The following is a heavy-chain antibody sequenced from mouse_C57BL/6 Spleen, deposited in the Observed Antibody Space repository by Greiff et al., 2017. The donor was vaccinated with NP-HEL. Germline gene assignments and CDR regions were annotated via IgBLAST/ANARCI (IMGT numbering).Heavy chain of an antibody. J-gene: IGHJ1*03. Sequence: EVQLQQSGPELVKPGASVKISCKASGYTFTDYYMNWVKQSHGKSLEWIGDINPNNGGTSYNQKFKVKATLTVDKSSSTAYMELRSLTSEDSAVYYCARGGSSYWYFDGWGTGTTVTVSS. V-gene: IGHV1-26*01. D-gene: IGHD1-1*01. CDR3: ARGGSSYWYFDG. CDR2: INPNNGGT. CDR1: GYTFTDYY.